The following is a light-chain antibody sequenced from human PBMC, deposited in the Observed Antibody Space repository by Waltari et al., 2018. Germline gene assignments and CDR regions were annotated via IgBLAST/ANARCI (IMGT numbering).Light chain of an antibody. CDR1: QSVTNY. V-gene: IGKV3-11*01. CDR2: DAS. CDR3: QQRSKWPLT. J-gene: IGKJ4*01. Sequence: DIVLTKSPATLSLSPGERATLSCRASQSVTNYLAWYQLKPGQAPRLLIYDASNRATGIPARFSGSGSGTDFTLTISNLEPEDSAVYYCQQRSKWPLTFGRGTKVEIK.